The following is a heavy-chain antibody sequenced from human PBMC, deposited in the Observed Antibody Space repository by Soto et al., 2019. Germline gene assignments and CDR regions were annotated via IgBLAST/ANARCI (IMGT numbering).Heavy chain of an antibody. Sequence: QVQLVESGGGVVQPGRSLRLSCAASGFTFSSYGMHWVRQAPGKGLEWVAVIWYDGSNKYYADSVKGRFTISRDNSKNTLYLQMNSGRAEDTAVYYCARDYRDSGYRPDYWGQGTLVTVSS. D-gene: IGHD5-12*01. CDR2: IWYDGSNK. V-gene: IGHV3-33*01. CDR3: ARDYRDSGYRPDY. J-gene: IGHJ4*02. CDR1: GFTFSSYG.